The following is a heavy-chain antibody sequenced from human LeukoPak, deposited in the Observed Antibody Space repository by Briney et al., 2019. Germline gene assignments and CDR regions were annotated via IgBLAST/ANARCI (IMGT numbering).Heavy chain of an antibody. J-gene: IGHJ4*02. V-gene: IGHV4-38-2*01. Sequence: PSETLSLTCAVSGYSISSDKYWVWIRQPPGQGLEWTGGIYHSGSTYYNPSLKSRVTMSVDTSKNQFSLKLSSVTAADTAVYYCARAPRDSSSCHYMRRFDYWGQGTLVTVSS. CDR2: IYHSGST. CDR1: GYSISSDKY. D-gene: IGHD3-22*01. CDR3: ARAPRDSSSCHYMRRFDY.